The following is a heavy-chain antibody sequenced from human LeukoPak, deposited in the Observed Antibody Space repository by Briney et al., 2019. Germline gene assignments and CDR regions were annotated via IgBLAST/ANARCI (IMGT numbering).Heavy chain of an antibody. Sequence: GGSLRLSCAASGISFSAHGMDWVRQAQGKGLEWVAIIRFDGSNIHYADSVKGRFTISRDNSKNMLYLQMNSLRAEDTAVYYCVRDGVGATTYFGYFDHWGQGNLVTVSS. V-gene: IGHV3-33*01. CDR3: VRDGVGATTYFGYFDH. J-gene: IGHJ4*02. CDR1: GISFSAHG. CDR2: IRFDGSNI. D-gene: IGHD1-26*01.